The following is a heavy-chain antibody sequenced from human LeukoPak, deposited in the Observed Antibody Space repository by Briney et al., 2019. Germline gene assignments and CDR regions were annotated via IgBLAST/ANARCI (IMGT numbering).Heavy chain of an antibody. CDR2: MNPNSGNT. J-gene: IGHJ4*02. V-gene: IGHV1-8*03. D-gene: IGHD6-19*01. Sequence: ASVKVSCKASGYTFTSYGISWVRQAPGQGLGWMGWMNPNSGNTGYAQKFQGRVTITRNTSISTAYMELSSVTAADTAVYYCARHLAVAGHYYFDYWGQGTLVTVSS. CDR3: ARHLAVAGHYYFDY. CDR1: GYTFTSYG.